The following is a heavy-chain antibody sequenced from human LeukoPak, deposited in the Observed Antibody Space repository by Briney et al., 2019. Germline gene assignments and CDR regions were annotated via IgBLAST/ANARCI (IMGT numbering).Heavy chain of an antibody. CDR2: ISNRGSTT. V-gene: IGHV3-23*01. CDR1: GFTFSNYA. Sequence: GGSLRLSCAASGFTFSNYAVASVRQAPGKGLEWVSVISNRGSTTHYADSVKGRFTISRDNSKNTLYLQMNSLRAEDTAVYYCAREAVTRNYFDYWGQGTLVTVSS. D-gene: IGHD4-17*01. CDR3: AREAVTRNYFDY. J-gene: IGHJ4*02.